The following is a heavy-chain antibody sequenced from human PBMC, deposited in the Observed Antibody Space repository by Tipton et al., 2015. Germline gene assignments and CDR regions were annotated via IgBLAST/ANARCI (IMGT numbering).Heavy chain of an antibody. D-gene: IGHD3-16*01. CDR3: ARGGGLVGDVPDYLYGMDV. Sequence: QSGAEVKKPGSSVKVSCKASGGNFRSYTISWVRQAPGQGLEWVGGIIPIFGTTRYAQQLQGRATITADESTTSAVYMELSSLRSEDTALYYCARGGGLVGDVPDYLYGMDVWGQGTTVTVSS. CDR2: IIPIFGTT. J-gene: IGHJ6*02. CDR1: GGNFRSYT. V-gene: IGHV1-69*01.